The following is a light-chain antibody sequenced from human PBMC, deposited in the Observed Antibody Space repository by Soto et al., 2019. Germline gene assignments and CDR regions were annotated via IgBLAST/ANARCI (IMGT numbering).Light chain of an antibody. CDR1: QSVRSN. Sequence: EIVMTQSPATLSVSPGERATLSCRASQSVRSNLAWYQQKPGQAPRLLIYGASTRSTGILARFSGSWSGTEFTLTISSLQLEDFAVYYCQQYNNWPPRYTFFQGTKLEIK. CDR2: GAS. J-gene: IGKJ2*01. V-gene: IGKV3-15*01. CDR3: QQYNNWPPRYT.